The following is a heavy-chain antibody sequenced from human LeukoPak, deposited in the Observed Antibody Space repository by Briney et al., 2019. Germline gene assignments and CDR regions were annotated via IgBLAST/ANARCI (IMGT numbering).Heavy chain of an antibody. CDR2: INHSGST. J-gene: IGHJ4*02. CDR1: DGSISSYY. Sequence: QSGPGLVKPSETLSLTCTVSDGSISSYYWSWIRLPPGKGLEWIGEINHSGSTNYNPSLKSRVTISVDTSKNQFSLKLSSVTAADTAVYYCARLWFGSYVYAGFDYWGQGTLVTVSS. CDR3: ARLWFGSYVYAGFDY. V-gene: IGHV4-34*01. D-gene: IGHD3-16*01.